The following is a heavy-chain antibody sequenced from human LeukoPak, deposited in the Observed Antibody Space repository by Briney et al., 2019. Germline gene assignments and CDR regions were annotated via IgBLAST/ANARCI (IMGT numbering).Heavy chain of an antibody. Sequence: SETLSLTCTVSGGSISSYFWSWVRQPPGKGLEWIGYISYSGSTYYNPSLKSRVTISVDTSKNQFSLKLSSVTAADTAVYYCARQVEMATNWGQGTLVTVSS. J-gene: IGHJ4*02. CDR1: GGSISSYF. CDR2: ISYSGST. D-gene: IGHD5-24*01. V-gene: IGHV4-59*08. CDR3: ARQVEMATN.